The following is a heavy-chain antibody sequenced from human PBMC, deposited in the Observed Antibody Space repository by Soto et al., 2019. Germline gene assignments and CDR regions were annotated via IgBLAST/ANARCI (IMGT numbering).Heavy chain of an antibody. CDR1: GFIFSDYA. Sequence: LRLSCVASGFIFSDYAMHWARQAPGKGLEWVALISPAGTNQYYADSAKGRFTISRDNSKNTLYLQMNSLRPEDTGLYYCARENSRISPRLFQHWGHGTLVTVS. J-gene: IGHJ1*01. D-gene: IGHD6-6*01. V-gene: IGHV3-30-3*01. CDR3: ARENSRISPRLFQH. CDR2: ISPAGTNQ.